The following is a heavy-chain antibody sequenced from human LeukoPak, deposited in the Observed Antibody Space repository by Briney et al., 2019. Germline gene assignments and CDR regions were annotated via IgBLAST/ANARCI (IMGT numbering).Heavy chain of an antibody. D-gene: IGHD6-6*01. Sequence: SETLSLTCTVSGGSISGYYWSWIRQSPQKGLEWIAYIYYGGSTNYNPSLKSRVAMSIDTSKNQFSLKLNSVTAADTAVYYCARGLIAAREYYFDSWGQGTLVPSPQ. J-gene: IGHJ4*02. CDR2: IYYGGST. CDR1: GGSISGYY. CDR3: ARGLIAAREYYFDS. V-gene: IGHV4-59*01.